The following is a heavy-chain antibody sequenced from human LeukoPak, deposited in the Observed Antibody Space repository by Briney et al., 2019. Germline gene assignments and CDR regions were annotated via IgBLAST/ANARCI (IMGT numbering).Heavy chain of an antibody. D-gene: IGHD2-2*01. CDR3: ARHVGDCTSSTCYTGPLDY. CDR1: GYSFGAYW. Sequence: GESLKISCKASGYSFGAYWIGWVRQMPGKGLEWMGMLYPGDSDTIYSPSFQGQVTISADSPINTAYLQWSSLKASDTAIYYCARHVGDCTSSTCYTGPLDYWGQGTLVTVSS. CDR2: LYPGDSDT. J-gene: IGHJ4*02. V-gene: IGHV5-51*01.